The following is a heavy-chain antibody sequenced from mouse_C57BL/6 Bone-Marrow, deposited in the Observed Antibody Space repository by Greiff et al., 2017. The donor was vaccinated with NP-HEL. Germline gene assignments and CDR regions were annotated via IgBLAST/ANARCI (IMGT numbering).Heavy chain of an antibody. J-gene: IGHJ1*03. CDR1: GFTFSSYA. V-gene: IGHV5-4*01. Sequence: EVQVVESGGGLVKPGGSLKLSCAASGFTFSSYAMSWVRQTPEKRLEWVATISDGGSYTYYPDNVKGRFTISRDNAKNNLYLQMSHLKSEDTAMYYCARDGAIYYYGSSYDWYFDVWGTGTTVTVSS. D-gene: IGHD1-1*01. CDR3: ARDGAIYYYGSSYDWYFDV. CDR2: ISDGGSYT.